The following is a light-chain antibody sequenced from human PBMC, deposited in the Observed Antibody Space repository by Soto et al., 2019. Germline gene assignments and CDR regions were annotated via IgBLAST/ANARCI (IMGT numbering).Light chain of an antibody. CDR1: RGIGNE. CDR2: ATS. CDR3: LQDYNYPLT. J-gene: IGKJ1*01. Sequence: AIQMTQSPSSLSASVGDRVIITCRASRGIGNELSWYQQKPGKAPKLLIFATSSLESGVPSRFSGSGSGTDFTLTISSLQPEDFATYYCLQDYNYPLTFGQGTKVEIK. V-gene: IGKV1-6*02.